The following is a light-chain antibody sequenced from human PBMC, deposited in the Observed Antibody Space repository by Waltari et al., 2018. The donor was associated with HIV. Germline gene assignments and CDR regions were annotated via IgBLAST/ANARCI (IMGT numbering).Light chain of an antibody. CDR2: EVT. Sequence: QSALTPPPSASGSLGQSVTLACTGSSRDLWAYDSVSWFHQPPRSAPKLLLYEVTGRPSTVSDRFSGSRSGIPAFLTVAGLQPDDEATYFCSSYGDSLRVLFGGGTNVTVL. V-gene: IGLV2-8*01. J-gene: IGLJ3*02. CDR3: SSYGDSLRVL. CDR1: SRDLWAYDS.